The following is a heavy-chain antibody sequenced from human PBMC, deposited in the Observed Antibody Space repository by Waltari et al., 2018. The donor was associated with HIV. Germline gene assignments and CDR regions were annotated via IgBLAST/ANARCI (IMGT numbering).Heavy chain of an antibody. CDR1: GGTFSSYA. Sequence: QVQLVQSGAEVKKPGSSVKVSCKASGGTFSSYAISWVPQVPGQGLEWMGGIIPIVGTANYAQKFQGRVTITADESTSTAYMELSSLRSEDTAVYYCASGRYYYDSSGYYCYYYDMDVWGQGTTVTVPS. D-gene: IGHD3-22*01. CDR2: IIPIVGTA. J-gene: IGHJ6*02. CDR3: ASGRYYYDSSGYYCYYYDMDV. V-gene: IGHV1-69*12.